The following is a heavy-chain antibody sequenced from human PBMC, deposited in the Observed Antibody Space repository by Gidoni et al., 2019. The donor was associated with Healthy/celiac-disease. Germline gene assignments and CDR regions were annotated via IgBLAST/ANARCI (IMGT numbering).Heavy chain of an antibody. D-gene: IGHD3-3*01. J-gene: IGHJ4*02. CDR3: AKDHSPLYDFWSGYSYYFDY. V-gene: IGHV3-23*01. Sequence: EVQLLESGGGLVQPGGSLRLSCAAPGFTFSSCAMSWVRQAPGKGLEWVSAISGSGGSTYYADSVKGRFTISRDNSKNTLYLQMNSLRAEDTAVYYCAKDHSPLYDFWSGYSYYFDYWGQGTLVTVSS. CDR1: GFTFSSCA. CDR2: ISGSGGST.